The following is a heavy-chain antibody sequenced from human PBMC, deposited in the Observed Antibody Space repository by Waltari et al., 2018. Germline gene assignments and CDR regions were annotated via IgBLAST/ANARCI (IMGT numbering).Heavy chain of an antibody. V-gene: IGHV3-7*01. CDR3: ARDGALIAVARVYYYYYGMDV. D-gene: IGHD6-19*01. J-gene: IGHJ6*02. Sequence: VQLQESGPGLVKPSGTLSLTCAVSGGSISSSNWWSWVRQPPGKGLEWVANIKQDGSEKYYVDAVKGRFTISRDNAKNSLYLQMNSLRAEDTAVYYCARDGALIAVARVYYYYYGMDVWGQGTTVTVSS. CDR1: GGSISSSNW. CDR2: IKQDGSEK.